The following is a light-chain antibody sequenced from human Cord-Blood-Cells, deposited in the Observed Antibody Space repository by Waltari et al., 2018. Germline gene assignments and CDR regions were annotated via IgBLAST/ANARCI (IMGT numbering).Light chain of an antibody. J-gene: IGLJ3*02. V-gene: IGLV3-19*01. CDR2: GKN. Sequence: SSELTQDPAVSVALGPTVRLTCQGASLRSYYASWYQQKPGQAPVLVIYGKNNRPSGIPDRFSGSSSGNTASLTITGAQAEDEADYYCNSRDSSGNHWVFGGGTKLTVL. CDR1: SLRSYY. CDR3: NSRDSSGNHWV.